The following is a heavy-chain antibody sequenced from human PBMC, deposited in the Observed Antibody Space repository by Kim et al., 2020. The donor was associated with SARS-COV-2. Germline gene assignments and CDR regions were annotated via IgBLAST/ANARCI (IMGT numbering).Heavy chain of an antibody. CDR2: IYDSGSA. Sequence: SETLSLTCSVSGDSISSSYWGWIRQSPGKGPEWIGNIYDSGSANYNPSLKSRVSISVDTSKNLVSLQLTSLTAADSAVYHCARGGHDYEGYKNYAMDVWGQRTTVTVS. J-gene: IGHJ6*02. CDR3: ARGGHDYEGYKNYAMDV. D-gene: IGHD1-1*01. CDR1: GDSISSSY. V-gene: IGHV4-59*13.